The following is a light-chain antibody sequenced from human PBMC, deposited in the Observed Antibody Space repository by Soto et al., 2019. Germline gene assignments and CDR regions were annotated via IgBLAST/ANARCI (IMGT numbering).Light chain of an antibody. J-gene: IGKJ5*01. V-gene: IGKV1-9*01. CDR1: QGISSY. Sequence: DIQLTQSPSFLSASVGDRVTITCRASQGISSYLAWYQQKPGKAPKLLIYAASTLQSGVPSRVSGSGSGTEFTLTISSLQPEDFATYYCQHLDSYSTCGQGTRLEIK. CDR2: AAS. CDR3: QHLDSYST.